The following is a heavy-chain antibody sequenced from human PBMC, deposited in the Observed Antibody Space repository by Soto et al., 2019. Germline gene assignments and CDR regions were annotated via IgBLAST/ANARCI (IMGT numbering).Heavy chain of an antibody. CDR3: VGGYYFGDY. CDR1: GFTFSSYG. CDR2: ISSDGSNK. V-gene: IGHV3-30*03. J-gene: IGHJ4*02. Sequence: QMQLVESGGGVVQPGRSLRLSCAASGFTFSSYGMHWVRQAPGKGLEWVAVISSDGSNKYYADSVKGRFTISRDNSKNTLYLQMNSLRAEDTAVYYCVGGYYFGDYWGQGTLVTVSS. D-gene: IGHD3-22*01.